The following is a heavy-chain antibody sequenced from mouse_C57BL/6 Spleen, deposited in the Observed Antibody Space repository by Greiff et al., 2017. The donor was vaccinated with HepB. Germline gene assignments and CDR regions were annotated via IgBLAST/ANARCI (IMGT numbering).Heavy chain of an antibody. J-gene: IGHJ2*01. V-gene: IGHV1-85*01. CDR3: ARSGIFDY. D-gene: IGHD3-1*01. CDR2: IYPRDGST. Sequence: QVQLQQPGAELVKPGASVKLSCKASGYTFTSYWMQWVKQRPGQGLEWIGWIYPRDGSTKYNEKFKGKATLTVDTSSSTAYMELHSLTSEDSAVYFCARSGIFDYWGQGTTLTVSS. CDR1: GYTFTSYW.